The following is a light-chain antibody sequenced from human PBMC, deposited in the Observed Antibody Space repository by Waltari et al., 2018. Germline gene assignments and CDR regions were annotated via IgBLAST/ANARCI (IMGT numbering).Light chain of an antibody. V-gene: IGLV2-23*02. CDR2: EVS. J-gene: IGLJ3*02. CDR3: CSYAGFSFWV. Sequence: QSALTQPASVSGSPGQSITISCTGTSSNVVSYNLVSWYQQYPGKAPKLMIYEVSNRTLGVSIRFSGSKSGDTASPTISGLQAEDEADYYCCSYAGFSFWVFGGGTKVTVL. CDR1: SSNVVSYNL.